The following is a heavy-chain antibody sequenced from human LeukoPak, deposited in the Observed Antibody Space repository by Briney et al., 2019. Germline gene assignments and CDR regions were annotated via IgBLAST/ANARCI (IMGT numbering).Heavy chain of an antibody. D-gene: IGHD6-13*01. CDR1: GGSISNYY. V-gene: IGHV4-59*01. CDR3: AKGGIRSGAFDI. CDR2: FYYSGST. J-gene: IGHJ3*02. Sequence: SETLSLTCTVSGGSISNYYWSWIRQPPGKGLEWIGYFYYSGSTSYNPSLKSRVTISVATSKNQFSLKLSTVTAADTAVYYCAKGGIRSGAFDIWGQGTRVTVSS.